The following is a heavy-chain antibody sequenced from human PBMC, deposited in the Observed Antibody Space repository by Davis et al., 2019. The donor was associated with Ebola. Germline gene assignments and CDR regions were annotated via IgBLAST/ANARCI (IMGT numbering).Heavy chain of an antibody. CDR2: INPNSGGT. Sequence: ASVKVSCKASGYTFTVYYVHWVRQAPGQGLEWMGWINPNSGGTIYAQKFQDRVTMTRDTSISTVYMELSRLRSDDTAVYYCARDLSYSYYYHYYGMDVWGQGTTVTVSS. V-gene: IGHV1-2*02. CDR3: ARDLSYSYYYHYYGMDV. CDR1: GYTFTVYY. D-gene: IGHD3-10*01. J-gene: IGHJ6*02.